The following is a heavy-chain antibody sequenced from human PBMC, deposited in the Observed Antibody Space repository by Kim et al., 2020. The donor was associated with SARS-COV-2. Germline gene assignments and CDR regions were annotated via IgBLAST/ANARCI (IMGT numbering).Heavy chain of an antibody. CDR1: GFTFSTYA. V-gene: IGHV3-30*04. J-gene: IGHJ4*02. CDR2: ISYDGSNK. CDR3: ARDLQPPQGGGLGY. D-gene: IGHD3-16*01. Sequence: GGSLRLSCAASGFTFSTYAMHWVRQAPGKGLDWVAVISYDGSNKYHVDSVKGRFTISRDNSKNTMYLQMNSLRGEDTAVYYCARDLQPPQGGGLGYWGQG.